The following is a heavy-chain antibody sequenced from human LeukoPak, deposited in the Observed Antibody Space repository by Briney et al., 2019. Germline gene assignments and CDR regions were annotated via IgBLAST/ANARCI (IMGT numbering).Heavy chain of an antibody. D-gene: IGHD6-13*01. Sequence: GGSLRLSCAASGFTFNTYTMNWVRQAPGKGLEWVSYISGSSGIIDYADSVRDRFTISRDNAKNSLYLQMNSLRAEDTGVYYCVREGSWTGFFDYWGQGTLVTVSS. V-gene: IGHV3-48*01. CDR1: GFTFNTYT. CDR3: VREGSWTGFFDY. CDR2: ISGSSGII. J-gene: IGHJ4*02.